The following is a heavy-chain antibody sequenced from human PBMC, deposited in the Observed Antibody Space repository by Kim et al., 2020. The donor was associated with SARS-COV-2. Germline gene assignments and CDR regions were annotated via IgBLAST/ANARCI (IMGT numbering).Heavy chain of an antibody. CDR2: IGTAGDT. V-gene: IGHV3-13*04. CDR1: GFTFSSYD. CDR3: ARDQRWLQSPTGTYYYYGMDV. D-gene: IGHD5-12*01. J-gene: IGHJ6*02. Sequence: GGSLRLSCAASGFTFSSYDMHWVRQATGKGLEWVSAIGTAGDTYYPGSVKGRFTISRENAKNSLYLQMNSLRAGDTAVYYCARDQRWLQSPTGTYYYYGMDVWGQGTTVTVSS.